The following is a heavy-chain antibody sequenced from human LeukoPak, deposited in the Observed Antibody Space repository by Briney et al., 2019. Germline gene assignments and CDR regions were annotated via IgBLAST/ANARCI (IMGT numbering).Heavy chain of an antibody. CDR1: GFTFSTYG. D-gene: IGHD6-6*01. Sequence: GGSLRLSCAASGFTFSTYGMSWVRQTPGKGLEWVSAISGSGVTTYYVDSVKGRFTISRDNAKNSLYLQMNSLRAEDTAVYYCASATGIAARTRNWFDPWGQGTLVTVSS. CDR2: ISGSGVTT. J-gene: IGHJ5*02. CDR3: ASATGIAARTRNWFDP. V-gene: IGHV3-23*01.